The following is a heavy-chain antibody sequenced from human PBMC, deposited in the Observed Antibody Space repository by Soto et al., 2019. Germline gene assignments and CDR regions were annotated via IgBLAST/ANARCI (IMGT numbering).Heavy chain of an antibody. J-gene: IGHJ4*02. D-gene: IGHD5-12*01. CDR1: GASINTGTSY. V-gene: IGHV4-31*02. CDR3: ARDQATSAGTGFVL. CDR2: VYSNGNT. Sequence: QVHLQESGPGLVRPSQTLSLDCSVSGASINTGTSYWSWIRQTPEKGLEWIGYVYSNGNTYYTPSLKSRSALAMDTSKNQISLKLRSVTAADAGVYFCARDQATSAGTGFVLWGQGALVTVSS.